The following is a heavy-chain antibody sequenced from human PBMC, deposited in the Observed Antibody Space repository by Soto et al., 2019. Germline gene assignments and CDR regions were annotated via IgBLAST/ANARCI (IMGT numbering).Heavy chain of an antibody. J-gene: IGHJ5*02. CDR1: GYTFTRYG. D-gene: IGHD3-9*01. CDR3: ARVGGLRYFDWLGFEGNLFDP. Sequence: ASVKVSCKASGYTFTRYGISWVRQAPGQGLEWMGWISAYNGNTNYAQKLQGRVTMTTDTSTSTAYMELRSLRSDDTAVYYCARVGGLRYFDWLGFEGNLFDPWGQGSLVTGSS. CDR2: ISAYNGNT. V-gene: IGHV1-18*01.